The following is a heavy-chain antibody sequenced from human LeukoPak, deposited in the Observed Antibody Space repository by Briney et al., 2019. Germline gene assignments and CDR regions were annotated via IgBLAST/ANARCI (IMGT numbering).Heavy chain of an antibody. CDR2: ITADNFNT. V-gene: IGHV1-18*01. J-gene: IGHJ3*01. CDR3: ARVRTPFGVVASPDALNV. D-gene: IGHD3-3*01. Sequence: ASVKVSCKASGYTFNSYPLTWVRQAPGVGFEWVGWITADNFNTNYAQKFQGRVTLTKETSTNTAYMEMRSLMSDDTAVYYCARVRTPFGVVASPDALNVWGQGTAVTVSS. CDR1: GYTFNSYP.